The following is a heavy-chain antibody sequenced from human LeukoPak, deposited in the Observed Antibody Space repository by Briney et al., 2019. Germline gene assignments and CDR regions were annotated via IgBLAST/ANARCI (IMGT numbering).Heavy chain of an antibody. Sequence: ASVKVSCKASGYTFTNYDINWVRQATGQGLEWMGWMNPNSGNTGYAQKFQGRVTMTRNTSISTAYMELSSLRSEDTAVYYCARGFVVARYFDWLLQRSTTGDKNWFDPWGQGTLVTVSS. CDR1: GYTFTNYD. D-gene: IGHD3-9*01. CDR3: ARGFVVARYFDWLLQRSTTGDKNWFDP. V-gene: IGHV1-8*02. J-gene: IGHJ5*02. CDR2: MNPNSGNT.